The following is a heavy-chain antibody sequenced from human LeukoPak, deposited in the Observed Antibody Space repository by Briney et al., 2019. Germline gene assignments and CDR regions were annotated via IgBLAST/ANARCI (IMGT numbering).Heavy chain of an antibody. D-gene: IGHD1-14*01. CDR3: ARRAGIYSHPYDY. V-gene: IGHV3-53*01. CDR2: IYSDGST. CDR1: GFTFSTNC. Sequence: GGSLRLSCAASGFTFSTNCMTWVRQAPGKGLEWVSFIYSDGSTYYADSVRGRFTISRDNSKNTVYLQMNSLRAEDTAVYYCARRAGIYSHPYDYWGQGTLVTVSS. J-gene: IGHJ4*02.